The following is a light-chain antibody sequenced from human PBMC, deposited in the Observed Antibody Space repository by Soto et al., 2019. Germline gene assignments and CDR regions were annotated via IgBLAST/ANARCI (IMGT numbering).Light chain of an antibody. CDR3: SSYTSSSTVV. V-gene: IGLV2-14*01. CDR1: SSDVGGYNY. Sequence: YALTQPASVSGSPGQSITISCTGTSSDVGGYNYVSWYQQHPGKAPKLMIYDVSNRPSGVSNRFSGSKSGNTASLTISGLQAADEADYYCSSYTSSSTVVFGGGTKLTVL. J-gene: IGLJ2*01. CDR2: DVS.